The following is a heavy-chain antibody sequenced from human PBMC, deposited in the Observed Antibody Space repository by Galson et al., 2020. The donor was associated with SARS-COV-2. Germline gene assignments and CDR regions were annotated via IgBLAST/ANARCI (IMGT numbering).Heavy chain of an antibody. CDR1: GFTFSSYG. V-gene: IGHV3-30*18. Sequence: TGGSLRLSCAASGFTFSSYGMHWVRQAPGKGLEWVAVISYDGSNKYYVDSVKGRFTISRDNSKNTLYLQMNSLRVEDTAVYYCAKPEMATNPAAFDIWGQGTRVTVSS. J-gene: IGHJ3*02. CDR2: ISYDGSNK. D-gene: IGHD5-12*01. CDR3: AKPEMATNPAAFDI.